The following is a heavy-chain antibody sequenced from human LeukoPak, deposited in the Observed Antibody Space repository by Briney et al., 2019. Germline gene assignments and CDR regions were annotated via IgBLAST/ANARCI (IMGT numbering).Heavy chain of an antibody. J-gene: IGHJ3*02. CDR1: EYTLTELS. Sequence: GASVKVSRKVSEYTLTELSVHWVRQAPGKGLEWLGGFDPEDGEIIYAQTFQGRVTMSDDTSTDTAYMELGSLRSDDTAVYYCAADRGDYSGSYWTAFDIWGQGTMVTVSS. CDR3: AADRGDYSGSYWTAFDI. CDR2: FDPEDGEI. V-gene: IGHV1-24*01. D-gene: IGHD1-26*01.